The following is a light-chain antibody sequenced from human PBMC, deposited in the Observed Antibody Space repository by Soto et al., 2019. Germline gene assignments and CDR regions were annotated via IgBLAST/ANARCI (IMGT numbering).Light chain of an antibody. CDR1: SSDVGGYNF. CDR3: SSYTSSSTL. V-gene: IGLV2-14*01. CDR2: EVS. Sequence: QSALTQPASVSGSPGQSITISCTGTSSDVGGYNFVSWYQQHPGKAPKLMIYEVSKRPSGVSSRFSGSKSGNTASLTISGLQAEDEADYYCSSYTSSSTLFGTGTKVTVL. J-gene: IGLJ1*01.